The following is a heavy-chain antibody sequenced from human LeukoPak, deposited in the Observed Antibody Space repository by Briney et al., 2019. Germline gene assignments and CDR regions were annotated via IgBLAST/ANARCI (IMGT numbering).Heavy chain of an antibody. CDR1: GFTFSNYG. J-gene: IGHJ4*02. D-gene: IGHD3-9*01. V-gene: IGHV3-30*03. CDR2: ISYDGSNK. CDR3: ARDYILTGYLDY. Sequence: GRSLRLSCAASGFTFSNYGMHWVRQAPGKGLEWVAVISYDGSNKYYADSVKGRFTISRDNSKNTLYLQMNSLRAEDTAVYYCARDYILTGYLDYWGQGTLVTVSS.